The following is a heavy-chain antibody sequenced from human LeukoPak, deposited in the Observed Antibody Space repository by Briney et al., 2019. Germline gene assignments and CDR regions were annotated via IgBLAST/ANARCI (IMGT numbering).Heavy chain of an antibody. CDR3: ASASLSSGWPPYGY. CDR1: GGTFSSYA. D-gene: IGHD6-19*01. CDR2: IIPIFGTA. Sequence: GASVKVSCKASGGTFSSYAISWVRQAPGQGLEWMGGIIPIFGTANYAQKFQGRVTITADKSTSTAYMELSSLRSEDTAVYYCASASLSSGWPPYGYWGQGTLVTVSS. V-gene: IGHV1-69*06. J-gene: IGHJ4*02.